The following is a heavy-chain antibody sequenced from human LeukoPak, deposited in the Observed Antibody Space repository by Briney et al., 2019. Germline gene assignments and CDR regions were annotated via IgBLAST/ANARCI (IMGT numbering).Heavy chain of an antibody. D-gene: IGHD3-3*01. CDR2: ISGSGGST. CDR3: AKTTYYDFWSGYYPYYFDY. CDR1: GFTFSSYA. V-gene: IGHV3-23*01. Sequence: GRSLRLSCAASGFTFSSYAMSWVRQAPGKGLEWVSAISGSGGSTYYADSVKGRFTISRDNSKNTLYLQMNSLRAEDTAVYYCAKTTYYDFWSGYYPYYFDYWGQGTLVTVSS. J-gene: IGHJ4*02.